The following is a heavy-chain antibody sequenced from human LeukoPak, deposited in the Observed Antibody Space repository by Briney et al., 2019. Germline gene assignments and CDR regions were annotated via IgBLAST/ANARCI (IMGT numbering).Heavy chain of an antibody. CDR1: GFTFSSYW. CDR3: AREMVLAADYYDSSGIDY. J-gene: IGHJ4*02. Sequence: GGSLRLSCAASGFTFSSYWMTWVRQAPGKGLEWVANIKQDGSEKYYVDSVKGRFTISRDTSKSMLFLQMNSLRAEDTAVYYCAREMVLAADYYDSSGIDYWGQGTLVTVSS. V-gene: IGHV3-7*01. CDR2: IKQDGSEK. D-gene: IGHD3-22*01.